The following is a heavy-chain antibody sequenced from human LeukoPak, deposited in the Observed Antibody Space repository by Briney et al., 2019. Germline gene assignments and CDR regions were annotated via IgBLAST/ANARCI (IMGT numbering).Heavy chain of an antibody. D-gene: IGHD5-24*01. J-gene: IGHJ4*02. V-gene: IGHV4-30-4*01. CDR1: GGSISSGDYY. CDR3: ARDVPVEMATNL. Sequence: SQTLSLTCTVSGGSISSGDYYWSWIRQPPGKGLEWIGYIYYSGSTYYNPSLKSRVTISVDTSKSQFSLKLSSVTAADTAVYYCARDVPVEMATNLWGQGTLVTVSS. CDR2: IYYSGST.